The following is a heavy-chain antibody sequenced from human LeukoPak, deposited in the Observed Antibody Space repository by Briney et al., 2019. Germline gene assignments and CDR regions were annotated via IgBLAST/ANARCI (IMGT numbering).Heavy chain of an antibody. CDR3: ASFYCSGGSCYQYYSYYYMDV. V-gene: IGHV4-39*01. Sequence: SETLSLTCTVFGGSISSSSYYWGWIPQPPGKGLEWFGSLYYSGSTYSNPSLQSRVTISVDTSKNQFSLKLNSVTAADTAVYYCASFYCSGGSCYQYYSYYYMDVWGKGTTVTISS. J-gene: IGHJ6*03. CDR2: LYYSGST. D-gene: IGHD2-15*01. CDR1: GGSISSSSYY.